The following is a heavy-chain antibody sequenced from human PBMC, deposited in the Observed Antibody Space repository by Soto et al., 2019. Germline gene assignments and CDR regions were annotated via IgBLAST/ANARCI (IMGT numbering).Heavy chain of an antibody. CDR2: IYHSGST. Sequence: SETLSLTCAVSGGSIGSSNWWSGVRQPPGKGLEWIGEIYHSGSTNYNPSLKSRVTISVDKSKNQFSLKLSSVTAADTAVYYCARFNSGSYYEAFDIWGQGTMVTVS. J-gene: IGHJ3*02. CDR1: GGSIGSSNW. V-gene: IGHV4-4*02. CDR3: ARFNSGSYYEAFDI. D-gene: IGHD1-26*01.